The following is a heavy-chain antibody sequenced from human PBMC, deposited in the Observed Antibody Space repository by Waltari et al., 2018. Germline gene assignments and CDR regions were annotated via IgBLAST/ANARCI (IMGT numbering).Heavy chain of an antibody. CDR3: AKAPETTRGYSLDGY. CDR1: GFPFRRYA. Sequence: EVQLVETGGGLVQPGGSLRLSCAASGFPFRRYAMSWVRQAPGKGLEWVSAISGSGGSTYYADSVKGRFTISRDNSKNTLYLQMNSLRAEDTAVYYCAKAPETTRGYSLDGYWGQGTLVTVSS. V-gene: IGHV3-23*04. J-gene: IGHJ4*02. D-gene: IGHD5-18*01. CDR2: ISGSGGST.